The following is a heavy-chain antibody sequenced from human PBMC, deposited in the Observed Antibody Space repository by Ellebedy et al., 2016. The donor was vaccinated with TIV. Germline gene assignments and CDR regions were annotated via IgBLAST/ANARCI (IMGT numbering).Heavy chain of an antibody. Sequence: ASVKVSXXASGYTFTGYYMHWVRQAPGQGLEWMGIINPSGGSTNYAQKLQGRVTMTTDTSTSTAYMELRSLRSDDTAVYYCARDAAMATPSFDYWGQGTLVTVSS. J-gene: IGHJ4*02. CDR1: GYTFTGYY. D-gene: IGHD5-18*01. V-gene: IGHV1-46*01. CDR2: INPSGGST. CDR3: ARDAAMATPSFDY.